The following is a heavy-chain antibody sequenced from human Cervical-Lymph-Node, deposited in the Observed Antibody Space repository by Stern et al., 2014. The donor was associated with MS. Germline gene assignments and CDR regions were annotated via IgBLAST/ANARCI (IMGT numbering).Heavy chain of an antibody. CDR3: ARDDPYGDYGAAGY. D-gene: IGHD4-17*01. CDR2: ISPSSSTI. J-gene: IGHJ4*02. V-gene: IGHV3-11*01. CDR1: GFSFSDYY. Sequence: QDQLVQSGGGLVKPGGSLRLSCAASGFSFSDYYMSWIRQAPGRGLEWVSYISPSSSTIKYADSVRGRLTISRDNAKNSLYLQMSSLRAEDTAVYYCARDDPYGDYGAAGYWGQGTLVTVSS.